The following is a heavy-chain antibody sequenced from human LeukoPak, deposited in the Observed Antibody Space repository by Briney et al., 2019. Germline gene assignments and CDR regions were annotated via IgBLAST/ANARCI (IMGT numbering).Heavy chain of an antibody. CDR3: ARVASSHDFDY. V-gene: IGHV4-59*01. CDR2: IYYSGST. D-gene: IGHD6-13*01. CDR1: GGSISSYY. J-gene: IGHJ4*02. Sequence: SETLSLTCTVSGGSISSYYWSRIRQPPGKGLEWIGYIYYSGSTNYNPSLKSRVTISVDTSKNQFSLKLSSVTAADTAVYYCARVASSHDFDYWGQGTLVTVSS.